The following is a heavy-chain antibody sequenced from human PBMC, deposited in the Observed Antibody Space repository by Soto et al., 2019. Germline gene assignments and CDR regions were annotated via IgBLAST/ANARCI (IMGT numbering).Heavy chain of an antibody. J-gene: IGHJ5*02. CDR1: DGSISSSSDY. D-gene: IGHD5-12*01. V-gene: IGHV4-39*01. Sequence: PLETLSLTCTVSDGSISSSSDYWGWIRQPPAKGLVCIGSIYYSGSTYYNPSLKSRVTISVDTSKNQFSLKLSSVTAADTAVYYCARGFAVLWLRAPNWFDPWGQGTLVTVSS. CDR3: ARGFAVLWLRAPNWFDP. CDR2: IYYSGST.